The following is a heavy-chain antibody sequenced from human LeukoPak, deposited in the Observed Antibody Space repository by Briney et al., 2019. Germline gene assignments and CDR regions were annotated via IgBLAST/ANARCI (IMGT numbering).Heavy chain of an antibody. Sequence: QPGRSLRLSCAASGFTFSSYGMHWVRQAPGKGLEWVAVIWYDGSNKYYADSVKGRFTISSDNSKNTLYLQMNSLRAEDTAVYYCARARCSNCFTAEYWGQGTLVTVSS. V-gene: IGHV3-33*01. J-gene: IGHJ4*02. CDR3: ARARCSNCFTAEY. D-gene: IGHD2-2*02. CDR2: IWYDGSNK. CDR1: GFTFSSYG.